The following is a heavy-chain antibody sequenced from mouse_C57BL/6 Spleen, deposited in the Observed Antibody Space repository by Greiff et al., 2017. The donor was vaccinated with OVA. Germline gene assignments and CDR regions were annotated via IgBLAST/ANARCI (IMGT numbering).Heavy chain of an antibody. CDR1: GFSLTSYG. CDR2: IWSGGST. J-gene: IGHJ4*01. D-gene: IGHD2-3*01. Sequence: VQLQQSGPGLVQPSQSLSITCTVSGFSLTSYGVHWVRQPPGKGLEWLGVIWSGGSTDYNADCMTRLSISKNNTKNQVFFKMNSLQADDTAIYYCANYEMEYWGQGTSVTVSS. V-gene: IGHV2-4*01. CDR3: ANYEMEY.